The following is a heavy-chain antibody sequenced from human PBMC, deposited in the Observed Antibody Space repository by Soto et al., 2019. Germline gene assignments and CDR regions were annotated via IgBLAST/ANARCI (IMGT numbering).Heavy chain of an antibody. CDR2: ISGSGDSA. V-gene: IGHV3-23*01. J-gene: IGHJ6*02. Sequence: GGSLRLSCTASGFPFSHYAMNWVRQGPGTRLEWVADISGSGDSARYADSVRGRFTISRDNSRDTLYLQMNSLRAEDTAVYYCARGRVEDYDYDYYGMDVWGQGTTVTVSS. CDR3: ARGRVEDYDYDYYGMDV. D-gene: IGHD3-3*01. CDR1: GFPFSHYA.